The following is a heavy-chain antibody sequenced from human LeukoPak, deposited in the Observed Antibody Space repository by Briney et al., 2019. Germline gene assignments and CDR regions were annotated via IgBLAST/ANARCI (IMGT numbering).Heavy chain of an antibody. J-gene: IGHJ4*02. D-gene: IGHD1-26*01. CDR1: GGSFSGYY. CDR3: ASYTTQYSGSYFDY. CDR2: INHSGST. V-gene: IGHV4-34*01. Sequence: SETLSLTCAVYGGSFSGYYWSWLRQPPGKGLEWIGEINHSGSTNYNPSLKSRVTISVDTSKKQFSLKLSFVTAADTAVYYCASYTTQYSGSYFDYWGQGTLVTVSS.